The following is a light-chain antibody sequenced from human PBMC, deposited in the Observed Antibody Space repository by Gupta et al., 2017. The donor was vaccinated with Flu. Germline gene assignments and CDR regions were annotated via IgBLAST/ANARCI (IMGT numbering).Light chain of an antibody. J-gene: IGKJ2*02. CDR1: YSVKSY. CDR2: GAS. Sequence: SCVTASVDCRVTISCRASYSVKSYLAWYQQKPGQPPKLLFYGASVLECGVPPRFSGRGSGTDFSLTISSLQPEDFAVYYCQQDYSTPCTFGQGTKLEIK. CDR3: QQDYSTPCT. V-gene: IGKV1-39*01.